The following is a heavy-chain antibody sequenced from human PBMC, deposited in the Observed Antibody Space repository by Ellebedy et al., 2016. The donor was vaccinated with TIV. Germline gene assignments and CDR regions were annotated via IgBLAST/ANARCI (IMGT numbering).Heavy chain of an antibody. Sequence: ASVKVSCKASGYTFMNYGISWVRQAPGQGLEWMGWISAYNGNTNYAQKFQGRVTMTTDTSTSTAYMELSSLRSDDTAVYYCARGHDYIWGSYRLPDYWGQGTLVTVSS. CDR1: GYTFMNYG. CDR2: ISAYNGNT. D-gene: IGHD3-16*02. V-gene: IGHV1-18*01. CDR3: ARGHDYIWGSYRLPDY. J-gene: IGHJ4*02.